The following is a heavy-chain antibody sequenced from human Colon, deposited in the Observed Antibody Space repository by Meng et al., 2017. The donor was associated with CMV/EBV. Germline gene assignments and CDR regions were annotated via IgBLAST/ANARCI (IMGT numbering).Heavy chain of an antibody. J-gene: IGHJ4*02. CDR1: KGTFTSYP. CDR3: ARVICGGDCYLNY. D-gene: IGHD2-21*02. V-gene: IGHV1-69*12. Sequence: QVQLEQSGAEVKKPWSSVKGYCKASKGTFTSYPISWVRQGPGQGFEWVGGIITISGTTDYAQKFQGRVTITADESTSTAYMKLSNLRSEDTAIYYCARVICGGDCYLNYWGRGTLVTVSS. CDR2: IITISGTT.